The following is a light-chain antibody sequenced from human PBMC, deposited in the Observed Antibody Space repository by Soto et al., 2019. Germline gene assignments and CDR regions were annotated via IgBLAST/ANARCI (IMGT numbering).Light chain of an antibody. J-gene: IGKJ1*01. CDR3: QQYGSSPWT. CDR1: QGIGST. V-gene: IGKV3-20*01. CDR2: GAS. Sequence: EIVLTQSPATLSVSPGERVALSCRASQGIGSTLAWYRQQPGQAPRLLIYGASSRATGIPDRFSGSGSGTDFTLTISRLEPEDFAVYYCQQYGSSPWTFGQGTKVDIK.